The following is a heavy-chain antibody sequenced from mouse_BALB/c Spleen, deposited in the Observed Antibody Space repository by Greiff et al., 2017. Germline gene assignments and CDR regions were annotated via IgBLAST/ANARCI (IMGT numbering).Heavy chain of an antibody. D-gene: IGHD3-3*01. Sequence: VQLKESGAELVKPGASVKLSCTASGFNIKDTYMHWVKQRPEQGLEWIGRIDPANGNTKYDPKFQGKATITADTSSNTAYLQLSSLTSEDTAVYYCARWAVYWGQGTLVTVSA. CDR3: ARWAVY. J-gene: IGHJ3*01. V-gene: IGHV14-3*02. CDR2: IDPANGNT. CDR1: GFNIKDTY.